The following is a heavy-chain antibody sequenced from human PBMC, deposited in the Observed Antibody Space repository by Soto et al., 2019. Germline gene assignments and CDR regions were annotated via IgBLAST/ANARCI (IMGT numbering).Heavy chain of an antibody. CDR3: AKVALGGYYDSSGYRGTFDI. CDR1: GFTFSNYW. CDR2: LNIDGSTR. Sequence: PGGSLRLSCSASGFTFSNYWMHWVRQGPGKGLVWVARLNIDGSTRNYADSVKGRFTISRDNAQNTLYLQMNSLRAEDTAVYYCAKVALGGYYDSSGYRGTFDIWGQGTMVTVSS. J-gene: IGHJ3*02. V-gene: IGHV3-74*01. D-gene: IGHD3-22*01.